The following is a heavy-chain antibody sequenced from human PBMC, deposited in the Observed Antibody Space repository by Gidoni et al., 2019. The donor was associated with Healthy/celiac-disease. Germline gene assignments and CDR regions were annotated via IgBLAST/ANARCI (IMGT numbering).Heavy chain of an antibody. CDR3: ARDPGGDNWFDP. CDR1: GGSISSYY. CDR2: IYYSGST. D-gene: IGHD3-10*01. J-gene: IGHJ5*02. Sequence: QVQLQESGPGLVKPSETLSLTCTVSGGSISSYYWSWIRQPPGKGLEWIGYIYYSGSTNYNPSLKSRVTISVDTSKNQFSLKLSSVTAADTAVYYCARDPGGDNWFDPWGQGTLVTVSS. V-gene: IGHV4-59*01.